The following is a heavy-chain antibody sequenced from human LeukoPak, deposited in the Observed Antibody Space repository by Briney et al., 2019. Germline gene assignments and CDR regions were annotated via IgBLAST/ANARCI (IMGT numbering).Heavy chain of an antibody. Sequence: SETLSLTCTVSGNSFCNYYWRWIRQPAGKGLEWIGRIYTSGSTTYNPSLKRRVTISVETSKKQFSLKRRSVTAADTAVYYCARGRPDAFDIWGQGTMVTVSS. J-gene: IGHJ3*02. CDR2: IYTSGST. CDR1: GNSFCNYY. D-gene: IGHD6-6*01. CDR3: ARGRPDAFDI. V-gene: IGHV4-4*07.